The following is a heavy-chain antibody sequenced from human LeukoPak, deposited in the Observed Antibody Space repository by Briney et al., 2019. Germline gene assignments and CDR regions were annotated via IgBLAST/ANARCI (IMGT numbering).Heavy chain of an antibody. J-gene: IGHJ4*02. CDR1: GGSFSGYY. V-gene: IGHV4-34*01. Sequence: PSETLSLTCAVYGGSFSGYYWSWIRQPPGKGLEGIGGINHSGSTNYNPSLKSRVTISVDTSKNQFSLKLSSVTAADTAVYYCARGRRVAARPFDYWGQGTLVTVSS. CDR2: INHSGST. D-gene: IGHD6-6*01. CDR3: ARGRRVAARPFDY.